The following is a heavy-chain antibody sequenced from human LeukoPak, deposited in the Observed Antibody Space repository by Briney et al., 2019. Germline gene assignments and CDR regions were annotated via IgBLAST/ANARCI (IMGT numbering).Heavy chain of an antibody. Sequence: SETLSLTCTVSGGSISSTSYYWGWIRQPPGKGLEWIGSLYYSGSTYYSQSLRSRVTISVDTSKNQFSLRLSSVTAADTAVYYCARHASRYDFWSGLDYWGQGTLVTVSS. J-gene: IGHJ4*02. V-gene: IGHV4-39*01. CDR2: LYYSGST. D-gene: IGHD3-3*01. CDR3: ARHASRYDFWSGLDY. CDR1: GGSISSTSYY.